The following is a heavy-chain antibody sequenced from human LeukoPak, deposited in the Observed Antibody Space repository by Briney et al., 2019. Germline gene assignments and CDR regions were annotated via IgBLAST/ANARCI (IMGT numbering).Heavy chain of an antibody. J-gene: IGHJ4*02. D-gene: IGHD6-13*01. Sequence: PSETLSLTCAVYGESFSGYFWNWIRQPPGKGLEWIGEINHSGSTSNHNPSLKSRVTMSVDTSKNQFSLKLSSVTAADTAVYYCARVVTSSWYADYWGQGTLVTVSS. CDR1: GESFSGYF. CDR2: INHSGSTS. V-gene: IGHV4-34*01. CDR3: ARVVTSSWYADY.